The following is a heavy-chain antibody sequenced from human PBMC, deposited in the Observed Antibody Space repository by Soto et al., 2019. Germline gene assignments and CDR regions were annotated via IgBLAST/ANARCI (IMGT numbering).Heavy chain of an antibody. Sequence: SETLSLTCTVSGGSVSSGSSYWSWIRQPPGKGLEWIGYIYYSGSTNSNPSLTSPLTISVYTSKNQFSLKLSSVTAADAAVYYCARLQIDSRWFDPWGQGTLVTVSS. CDR2: IYYSGST. D-gene: IGHD3-22*01. J-gene: IGHJ5*02. V-gene: IGHV4-61*01. CDR1: GGSVSSGSSY. CDR3: ARLQIDSRWFDP.